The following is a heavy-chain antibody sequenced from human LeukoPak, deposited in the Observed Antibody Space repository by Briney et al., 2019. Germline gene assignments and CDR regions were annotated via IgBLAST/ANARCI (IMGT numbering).Heavy chain of an antibody. CDR1: GGTFSSYA. V-gene: IGHV1-69*01. J-gene: IGHJ4*02. CDR3: ARDLVRGVIGYFDY. CDR2: IIPIFGTA. D-gene: IGHD3-10*01. Sequence: ASVKVSCKASGGTFSSYAISWVRQAPGQGLEWMGGIIPIFGTANYAQKFQGRVTITADESTSTAYMELSSLRSEDTAVYYCARDLVRGVIGYFDYWGQGTLVTVSS.